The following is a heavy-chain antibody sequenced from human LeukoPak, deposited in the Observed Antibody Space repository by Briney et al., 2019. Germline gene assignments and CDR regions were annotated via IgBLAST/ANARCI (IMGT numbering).Heavy chain of an antibody. CDR2: IYYSGST. CDR1: GGSISSYY. D-gene: IGHD3-22*01. J-gene: IGHJ6*04. V-gene: IGHV4-59*01. Sequence: PSETLSLTCTVSGGSISSYYWSWIRQPAGKGLEWIGYIYYSGSTNYNPSLKSRVTISVDTSKNQFSLKLSSVTAADTAVYYCARAPYYYDSSGYMDVWGKGTTVTVSS. CDR3: ARAPYYYDSSGYMDV.